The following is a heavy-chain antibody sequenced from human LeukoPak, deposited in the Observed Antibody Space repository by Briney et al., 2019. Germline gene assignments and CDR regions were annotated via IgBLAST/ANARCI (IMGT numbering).Heavy chain of an antibody. CDR1: GGSISSSRYY. CDR3: ARPVPYDFWYWFDP. CDR2: IYYSGST. V-gene: IGHV4-39*01. D-gene: IGHD3-3*01. Sequence: SETLSLTCTVSGGSISSSRYYWGWIRQPPGKGLEWIGSIYYSGSTYYNPSLKSRVTISVDTSKNQFSLKLTSVTAADTAVYYCARPVPYDFWYWFDPWGQGTLVTVSS. J-gene: IGHJ5*02.